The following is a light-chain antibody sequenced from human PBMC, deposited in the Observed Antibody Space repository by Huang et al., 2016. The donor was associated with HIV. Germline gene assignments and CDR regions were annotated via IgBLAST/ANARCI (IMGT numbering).Light chain of an antibody. Sequence: DIPMTQSPSTLSASVGDRVTIPCRASQSISSWVAWYQQKPGEAPKLLIYDASTLKSGVPSRFSGSGSGTDFTLTISSLQPDDFATYYCQQYSSYPWTFGPGTKVEI. CDR2: DAS. V-gene: IGKV1-5*01. CDR3: QQYSSYPWT. J-gene: IGKJ1*01. CDR1: QSISSW.